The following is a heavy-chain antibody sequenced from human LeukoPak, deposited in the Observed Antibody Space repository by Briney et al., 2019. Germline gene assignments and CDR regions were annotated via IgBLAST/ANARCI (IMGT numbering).Heavy chain of an antibody. CDR3: ARGGVYYWNPRY. CDR2: LYTDGTT. CDR1: GFSVSSNY. V-gene: IGHV3-53*01. D-gene: IGHD1-20*01. Sequence: GGSLRLSCVASGFSVSSNYMSWVRRAPGKGLEWVSLLYTDGTTFYASSVEGRFTISRYDSRNTLYLHMNSLRADDTAVYYCARGGVYYWNPRYWGQGTLVTVSS. J-gene: IGHJ4*02.